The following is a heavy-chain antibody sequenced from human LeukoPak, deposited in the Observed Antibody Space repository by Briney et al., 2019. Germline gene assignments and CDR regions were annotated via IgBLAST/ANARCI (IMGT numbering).Heavy chain of an antibody. Sequence: SDTLSLTCTVSVDSINSGSYYWSWIRQPAGKGLEWIGGIYTCGSTSYNPSRKSRVTISVDTSKNQFSLKLSSVTAADTAVYYCARDPAWCAGDCYSDGFDYWGQGALVTVSS. J-gene: IGHJ4*02. CDR3: ARDPAWCAGDCYSDGFDY. D-gene: IGHD2-21*02. CDR2: IYTCGST. V-gene: IGHV4-61*02. CDR1: VDSINSGSYY.